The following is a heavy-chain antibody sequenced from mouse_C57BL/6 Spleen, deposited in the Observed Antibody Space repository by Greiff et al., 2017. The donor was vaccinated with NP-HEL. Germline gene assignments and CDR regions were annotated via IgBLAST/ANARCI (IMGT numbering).Heavy chain of an antibody. CDR1: GYSITSGYD. CDR3: ARWGYYIFDY. D-gene: IGHD2-3*01. CDR2: ISYSGST. Sequence: EVQLVESGPGMVKPSQSLSLTCTVTGYSITSGYDWHWIRHFPGNKLEWMGYISYSGSTNYNPSLKSRISITHDTSKNHFFLKLNSVTTEDTATYYCARWGYYIFDYWGQGTTLTVSS. V-gene: IGHV3-1*01. J-gene: IGHJ2*01.